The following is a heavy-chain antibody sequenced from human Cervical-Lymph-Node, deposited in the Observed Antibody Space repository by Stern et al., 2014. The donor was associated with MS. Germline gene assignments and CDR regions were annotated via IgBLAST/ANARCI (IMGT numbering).Heavy chain of an antibody. V-gene: IGHV1-46*01. D-gene: IGHD6-25*01. CDR1: GYTFTSYY. Sequence: MQLVESGAEVKKPGASAKVSCKASGYTFTSYYMHWVRHATGQGLECMGRINPRGGSPSDAQKSHSRGTTTRDPSTSTVYMELSSLRSGDTAVYYCASGPGGRLLSYWGQGTLVTVSS. J-gene: IGHJ4*02. CDR3: ASGPGGRLLSY. CDR2: INPRGGSP.